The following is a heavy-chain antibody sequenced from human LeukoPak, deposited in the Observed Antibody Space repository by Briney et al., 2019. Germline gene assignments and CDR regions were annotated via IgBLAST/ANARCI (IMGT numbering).Heavy chain of an antibody. Sequence: PSETLSLTCTVSGGSISSYYWSWIRQPPGKGLECIGYIYYSGSTNYNPSLKSRVTISVDTSKNQFSLKLSSVTAADTAVYYCARHFPHSRPSYYYYYGMDVWGQGTTVTVSS. CDR2: IYYSGST. CDR1: GGSISSYY. J-gene: IGHJ6*02. CDR3: ARHFPHSRPSYYYYYGMDV. V-gene: IGHV4-59*08.